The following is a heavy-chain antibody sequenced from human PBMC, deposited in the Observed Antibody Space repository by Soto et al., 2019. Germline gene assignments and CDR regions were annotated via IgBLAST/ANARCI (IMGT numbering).Heavy chain of an antibody. D-gene: IGHD3-3*01. V-gene: IGHV3-74*01. J-gene: IGHJ6*03. Sequence: GGSLRLSCAASGFTFSSYWMHWVRQAPGKGLVWVSRINSDGSSTSYADSVKGRFTISRDNAKNTLYLQMNSLRAEDTAVYYCARDPVYDFWSGYSIPYYYYMDVWGKGTTVTVSS. CDR3: ARDPVYDFWSGYSIPYYYYMDV. CDR2: INSDGSST. CDR1: GFTFSSYW.